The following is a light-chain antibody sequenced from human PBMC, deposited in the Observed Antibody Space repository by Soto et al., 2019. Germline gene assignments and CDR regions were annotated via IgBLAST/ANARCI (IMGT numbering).Light chain of an antibody. J-gene: IGKJ5*01. V-gene: IGKV1-8*01. CDR2: DAS. CDR3: QQANNFPIT. Sequence: IRMTQSPSSFSASTGDRVSITCRATQDIGTYLAWYQQIPGKAPKLLIYDASTLQTGVPSRFSGSGSGTDFTLTISGLEPEDFATYYCQQANNFPITFGQGTRLEIK. CDR1: QDIGTY.